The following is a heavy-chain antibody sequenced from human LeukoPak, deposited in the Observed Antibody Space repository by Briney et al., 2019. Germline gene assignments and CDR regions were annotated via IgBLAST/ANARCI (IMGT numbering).Heavy chain of an antibody. Sequence: HPGGSLRLSCAASGFTFDTYAMSWVRQAPGKGLEWVSTIGNTETYYADSVKGRFTISRDNRQNTVYLQMTSLRAEDTAVYFCAKDAIRGNGIYDAFDIWGQGTRVTVSS. D-gene: IGHD3-10*01. V-gene: IGHV3-23*01. J-gene: IGHJ3*02. CDR3: AKDAIRGNGIYDAFDI. CDR2: IGNTET. CDR1: GFTFDTYA.